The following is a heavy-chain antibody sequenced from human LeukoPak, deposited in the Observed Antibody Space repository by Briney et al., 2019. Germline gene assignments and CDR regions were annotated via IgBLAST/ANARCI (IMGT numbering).Heavy chain of an antibody. CDR2: INWNGGST. D-gene: IGHD6-13*01. V-gene: IGHV3-20*04. CDR1: GFTFDDYG. CDR3: ARTKGQQLVLYYFDY. Sequence: PGGSLRLSCAASGFTFDDYGMSWVRQAPGKGLEWVSGINWNGGSTGYADSVKGRFTISRDNAKNSLYLKMNSLRAEDTALYYCARTKGQQLVLYYFDYWGQGTLVTVSS. J-gene: IGHJ4*02.